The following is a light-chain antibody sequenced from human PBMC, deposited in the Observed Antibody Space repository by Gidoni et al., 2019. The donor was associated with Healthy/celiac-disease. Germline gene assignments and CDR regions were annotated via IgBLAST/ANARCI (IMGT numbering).Light chain of an antibody. V-gene: IGKV4-1*01. J-gene: IGKJ2*01. Sequence: DIVMTQSPDSLAVSLGERATINCKSSQSVLYSSNNKNYLAWYQQKPGQPPKLLIYWASTRESGVPDRFSGSGSGTDFTLTNSSLQAEDVAVYYCQQYYSTGYTFGQGTKLEIK. CDR1: QSVLYSSNNKNY. CDR3: QQYYSTGYT. CDR2: WAS.